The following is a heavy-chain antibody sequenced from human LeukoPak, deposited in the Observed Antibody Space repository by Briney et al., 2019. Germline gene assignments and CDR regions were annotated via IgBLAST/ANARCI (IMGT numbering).Heavy chain of an antibody. CDR3: ARHHYRYSSGWYGY. Sequence: GESLKISCKGSGYSFTNYWIGWVRQMPGKGLKWMGIIYPGDSDARYSPSFQGQVTISADKSISTAYLQWSSLKASDTAMYYCARHHYRYSSGWYGYWGQGTLVTVSS. V-gene: IGHV5-51*01. CDR2: IYPGDSDA. CDR1: GYSFTNYW. J-gene: IGHJ4*02. D-gene: IGHD6-19*01.